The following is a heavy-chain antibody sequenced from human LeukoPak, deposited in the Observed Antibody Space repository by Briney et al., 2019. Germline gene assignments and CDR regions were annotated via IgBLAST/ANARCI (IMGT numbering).Heavy chain of an antibody. Sequence: SETLSLTCTVSGGSISSGDYYWSWIRQPPGKGLEWIGYIYHSGNTYYNPSLKSRLTISVDTPRNQFSLRLRSVTAADTAVYYCARGGTRITIVGVVINDFDYWGQGTLVTVSS. CDR3: ARGGTRITIVGVVINDFDY. CDR1: GGSISSGDYY. V-gene: IGHV4-30-4*08. CDR2: IYHSGNT. J-gene: IGHJ4*02. D-gene: IGHD3-3*01.